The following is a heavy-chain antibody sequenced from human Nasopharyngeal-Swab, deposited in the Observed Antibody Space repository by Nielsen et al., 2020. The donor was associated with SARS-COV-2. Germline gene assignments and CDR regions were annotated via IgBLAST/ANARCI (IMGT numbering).Heavy chain of an antibody. CDR2: INPNSGGT. Sequence: APVKVSCKASGYTFTGYYMHWVRQAPGQGLEWMGWINPNSGGTNYAQKFQGWVTMTRDTSISTAYMELSRLRSDDTAVYYCASSPYGSGMKGGFDYWGQGTLVTVSS. CDR1: GYTFTGYY. CDR3: ASSPYGSGMKGGFDY. V-gene: IGHV1-2*04. J-gene: IGHJ4*02. D-gene: IGHD3-10*01.